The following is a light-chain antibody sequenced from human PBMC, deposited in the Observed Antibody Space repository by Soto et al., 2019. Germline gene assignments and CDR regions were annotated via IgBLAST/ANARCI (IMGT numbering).Light chain of an antibody. CDR2: GAS. CDR3: QQYGSSPLT. CDR1: QSVRSNE. V-gene: IGKV3-20*01. Sequence: EIVLTQSPGTLSLSPGERATLSCRASQSVRSNELAWYQQKPGQAPRLLIYGASSRATAIPDRFSGSGSGTDFTLTISRLEPDDFAVYYCQQYGSSPLTFGGGTKVEFK. J-gene: IGKJ4*01.